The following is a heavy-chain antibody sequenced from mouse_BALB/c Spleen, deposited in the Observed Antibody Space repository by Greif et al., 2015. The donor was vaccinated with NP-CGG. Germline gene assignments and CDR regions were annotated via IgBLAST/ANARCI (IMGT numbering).Heavy chain of an antibody. Sequence: QVQLKESGAELMKPGASVKISCKATGYTFSSYWIEWVKQRPGHGLEWIGEILPGSGSTNYNEKFKGKATFTADTSSNTAYMQLSSLTSEDSAVYYCARLWLRYYFDYWGQGTTLTVSS. V-gene: IGHV1-9*01. CDR3: ARLWLRYYFDY. D-gene: IGHD2-2*01. J-gene: IGHJ2*01. CDR2: ILPGSGST. CDR1: GYTFSSYW.